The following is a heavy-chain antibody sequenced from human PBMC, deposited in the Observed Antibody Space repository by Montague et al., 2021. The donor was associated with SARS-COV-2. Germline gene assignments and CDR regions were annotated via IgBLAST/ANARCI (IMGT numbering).Heavy chain of an antibody. CDR2: IYYLGTT. CDR3: ARNGGAAVPGLLLGMDI. D-gene: IGHD6-19*01. Sequence: SETLSLTCIVSGDSISGHYWSWVRQTPEKGLEGIVYIYYLGTTNYNPSLKTRLTFSVDTSKNQLSLMLTSVTAADTVVYYCARNGGAAVPGLLLGMDIWGQGTPVTVSS. J-gene: IGHJ6*02. CDR1: GDSISGHY. V-gene: IGHV4-59*11.